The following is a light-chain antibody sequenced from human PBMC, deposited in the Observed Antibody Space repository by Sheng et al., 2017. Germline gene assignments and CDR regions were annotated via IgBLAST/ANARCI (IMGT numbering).Light chain of an antibody. CDR2: WAS. V-gene: IGKV4-1*01. CDR1: QSVLYSSNNKNY. CDR3: QHYLRVPYT. Sequence: DIVMTQSPDSLAVSLGERATINCKSSQSVLYSSNNKNYLAWYQQKPGQPPKLLIYWASTRESGVPDRFSGSGSGTDFTLTITSLQAEDVAVYYCQHYLRVPYTFGQGTKLEIK. J-gene: IGKJ2*01.